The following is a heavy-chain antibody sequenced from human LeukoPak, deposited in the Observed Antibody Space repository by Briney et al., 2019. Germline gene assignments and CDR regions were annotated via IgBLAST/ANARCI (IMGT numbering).Heavy chain of an antibody. V-gene: IGHV4-34*01. CDR1: GGSFSGYY. J-gene: IGHJ5*02. D-gene: IGHD2-15*01. CDR2: INHSGST. CDR3: ARGHSVVVVAATRAPNWFDP. Sequence: SSETLSLTCAVYGGSFSGYYWSWIRQPPGKGLGWIGEINHSGSTNYNPSLKSRVTISVDTSKNQFSLKLSSVTAADTAVYYCARGHSVVVVAATRAPNWFDPWGQGTLVTVSS.